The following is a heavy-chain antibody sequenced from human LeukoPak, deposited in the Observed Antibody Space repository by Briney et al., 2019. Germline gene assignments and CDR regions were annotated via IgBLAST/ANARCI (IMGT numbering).Heavy chain of an antibody. Sequence: PGGSLRLSCAASGFTFSSYGMHWVRQAPGKGLEWVAVIWYDGSNKYYADSVKGRFTISRDNSKNTLYLQMNSLRAEDTAVYYCALIVPATRGFDYWGQGTLVTVSS. CDR3: ALIVPATRGFDY. D-gene: IGHD3-22*01. CDR2: IWYDGSNK. J-gene: IGHJ4*02. CDR1: GFTFSSYG. V-gene: IGHV3-30*02.